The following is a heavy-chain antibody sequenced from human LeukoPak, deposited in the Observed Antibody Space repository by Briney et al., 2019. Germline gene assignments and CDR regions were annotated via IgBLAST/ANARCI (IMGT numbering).Heavy chain of an antibody. CDR2: IYYSGST. V-gene: IGHV4-59*11. CDR1: GGSISSHY. CDR3: ARDRVPAALHFDY. D-gene: IGHD2-2*01. J-gene: IGHJ4*02. Sequence: SETLSLTCTVSGGSISSHYWSWIRQPPGKGLEWIGCIYYSGSTNYNPSLKSRITISVDTSKNQFSLKLSSVTAADTAVYYCARDRVPAALHFDYWGQGTLVTVSS.